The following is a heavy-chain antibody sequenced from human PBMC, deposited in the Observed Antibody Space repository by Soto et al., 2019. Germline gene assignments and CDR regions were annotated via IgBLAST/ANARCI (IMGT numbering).Heavy chain of an antibody. CDR2: IYYSGST. Sequence: QVQLQESGPGLVKPSETLSLTCTVSGGSISSYYWSWIRQPPGKGLEWIGYIYYSGSTNYNPSLKSRVTISVDRSKNQFSLKLSSVTAADTDVYDCARAPGYDYILNWGEGTLVTVSS. V-gene: IGHV4-59*01. CDR1: GGSISSYY. J-gene: IGHJ4*02. CDR3: ARAPGYDYILN. D-gene: IGHD3-16*01.